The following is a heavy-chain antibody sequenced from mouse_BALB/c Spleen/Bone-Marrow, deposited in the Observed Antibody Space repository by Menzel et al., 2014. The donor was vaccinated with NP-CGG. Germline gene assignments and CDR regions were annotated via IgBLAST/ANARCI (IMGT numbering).Heavy chain of an antibody. CDR2: INPSSGGT. CDR3: TRSGPGFAY. V-gene: IGHV1S81*02. J-gene: IGHJ3*01. CDR1: GYTFTSYY. Sequence: QVQPKESGAELVKPGASVKLSCKASGYTFTSYYMYWVKQRPGQGLEWIGEINPSSGGTKFNEKVKSKATLTVDKSSSTAYMQLSSLTSEDSAVYYCTRSGPGFAYWGQGTLVTVSA.